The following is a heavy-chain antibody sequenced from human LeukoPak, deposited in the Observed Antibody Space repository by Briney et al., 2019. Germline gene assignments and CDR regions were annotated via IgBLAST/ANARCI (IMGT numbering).Heavy chain of an antibody. D-gene: IGHD2-15*01. Sequence: PGGSLRLSCAASGFTFSSYWMSWVRQAPGKGLEWVANIKQDGSEKYYVDSVKGRFTISRDNAKSSLYLQMNSLRAEDTAVYYCAREVDGGYCSGGSCYAFDIWGQGTMVTVSS. CDR1: GFTFSSYW. J-gene: IGHJ3*02. CDR2: IKQDGSEK. V-gene: IGHV3-7*03. CDR3: AREVDGGYCSGGSCYAFDI.